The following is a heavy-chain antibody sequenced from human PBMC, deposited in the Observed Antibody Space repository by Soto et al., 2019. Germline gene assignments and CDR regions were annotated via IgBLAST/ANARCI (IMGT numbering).Heavy chain of an antibody. CDR2: INHSGST. V-gene: IGHV4-34*01. Sequence: SETLSLTCAVYGGSFSGYYWSWIRQPPGKGLEWIGEINHSGSTNYNPSLKSRVTISVDTSKNQFSLKLSSVTAADTAVYYCARYRWNYDTSTRHYGMDVWGQGTTVTVSS. D-gene: IGHD3-9*01. CDR1: GGSFSGYY. J-gene: IGHJ6*02. CDR3: ARYRWNYDTSTRHYGMDV.